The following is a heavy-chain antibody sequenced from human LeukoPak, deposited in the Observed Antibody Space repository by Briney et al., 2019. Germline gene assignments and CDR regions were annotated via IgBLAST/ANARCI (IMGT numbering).Heavy chain of an antibody. CDR1: GFTFSSYA. D-gene: IGHD3-10*01. J-gene: IGHJ4*02. Sequence: GGSLRLSCAASGFTFSSYAMSWVRQAPGKGLEWVSAISGSGGSTYYADSVKGRFTISRDNSKNTLYLQMNSLRAEDTVVYYCAKDPSVDYGSGSYSYYFDYWGQGTLVTVSS. CDR2: ISGSGGST. V-gene: IGHV3-23*01. CDR3: AKDPSVDYGSGSYSYYFDY.